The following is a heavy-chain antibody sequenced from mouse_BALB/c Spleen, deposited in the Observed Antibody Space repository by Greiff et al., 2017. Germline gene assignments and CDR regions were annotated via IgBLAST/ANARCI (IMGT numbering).Heavy chain of an antibody. J-gene: IGHJ3*01. CDR2: INPSNGRT. CDR3: ANYDYDRAWFAY. D-gene: IGHD2-4*01. Sequence: QVQLQQPGAELVKPGASVKLSCKASGYTFTSYWMHWVKQRPGQGLEWIGEINPSNGRTNYNEKFKSQATLTVDKSSSTAYMQLSSLPSEDSAVYYCANYDYDRAWFAYWGQGTLVTVSA. CDR1: GYTFTSYW. V-gene: IGHV1S81*02.